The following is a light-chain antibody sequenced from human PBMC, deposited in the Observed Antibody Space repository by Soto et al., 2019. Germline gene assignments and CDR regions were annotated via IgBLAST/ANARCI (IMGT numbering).Light chain of an antibody. Sequence: QSALTQPASVSGSPGQSITISCTGTSIDVGNNNPVSWYQHHPGKAPELLIYEGSKRPSGVSNRFSGSKSGNTASLTISGLQAEDEADYYCCSYAGSSTVVFGGGTKLTVL. CDR1: SIDVGNNNP. CDR3: CSYAGSSTVV. J-gene: IGLJ2*01. CDR2: EGS. V-gene: IGLV2-23*01.